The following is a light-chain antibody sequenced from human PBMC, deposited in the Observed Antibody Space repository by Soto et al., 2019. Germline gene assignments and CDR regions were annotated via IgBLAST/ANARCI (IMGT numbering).Light chain of an antibody. Sequence: DIVMTQSPDSLAVSLGERATINCKSSQSVLYSSNNKNYLAWYQQKPGQPPKLLIYWASTRESGVPDRFSGSGYGTDFTLTISSLQAEDVAVYYCQQYYRPWTVGQGTKVEIK. CDR2: WAS. CDR3: QQYYRPWT. V-gene: IGKV4-1*01. CDR1: QSVLYSSNNKNY. J-gene: IGKJ1*01.